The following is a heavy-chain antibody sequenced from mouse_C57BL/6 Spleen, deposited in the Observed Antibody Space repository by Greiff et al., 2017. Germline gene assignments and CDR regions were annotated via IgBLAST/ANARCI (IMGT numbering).Heavy chain of an antibody. CDR3: ARYVSIYYGYDGFAY. Sequence: EVNLVESGGGLVQPGGSLSLSCAASGFTFTDYYMSWVRQPPGKALEWLGFIRNKANGYTTEYSASVKGRFTISRDNSQSILYLQMNALRSEDSATYYCARYVSIYYGYDGFAYWGQGTLVTVSA. CDR2: IRNKANGYTT. D-gene: IGHD2-2*01. V-gene: IGHV7-3*01. CDR1: GFTFTDYY. J-gene: IGHJ3*01.